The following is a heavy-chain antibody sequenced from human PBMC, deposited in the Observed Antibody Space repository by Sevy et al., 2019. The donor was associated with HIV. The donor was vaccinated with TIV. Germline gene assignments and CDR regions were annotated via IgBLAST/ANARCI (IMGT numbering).Heavy chain of an antibody. CDR2: IYGGGST. CDR3: AGRVTSDSFDI. CDR1: GFTVSDNY. J-gene: IGHJ3*02. V-gene: IGHV3-66*02. D-gene: IGHD5-18*01. Sequence: GGSLRLSCAASGFTVSDNYMSWVRQAPGKGLEWVSLIYGGGSTYYADPVKGRFTISRDNSKNTLYLKMDSLRAEDTAVYYCAGRVTSDSFDIWGQGTMVTVSS.